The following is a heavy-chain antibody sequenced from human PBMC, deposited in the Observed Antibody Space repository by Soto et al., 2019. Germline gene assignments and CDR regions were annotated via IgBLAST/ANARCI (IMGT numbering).Heavy chain of an antibody. CDR2: ITSKSTTI. J-gene: IGHJ5*02. CDR1: GFTFTSYS. Sequence: PRLSCAASGFTFTSYSMNWVRQAPGQGLEWVSYITSKSTTIKYADSVKGRFTVSRDNAKNSLYLQLNSLRDEDTAVYYCAREMGACSDSSCYPGPYDSWRQGTLVTVSS. CDR3: AREMGACSDSSCYPGPYDS. V-gene: IGHV3-48*02. D-gene: IGHD3-16*01.